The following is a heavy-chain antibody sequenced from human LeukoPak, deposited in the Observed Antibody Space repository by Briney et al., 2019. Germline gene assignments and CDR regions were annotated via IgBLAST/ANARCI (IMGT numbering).Heavy chain of an antibody. Sequence: ASVKVSCKAFGYTFTSNYMHWVRQAPGQGPEWMGVISPSGGSTTYAQKFQGRVTLTRDMSTSTDYLELSSLRSEDTALYYCAREYSSSSGFDYWGQGTLVTVSS. CDR3: AREYSSSSGFDY. CDR1: GYTFTSNY. V-gene: IGHV1-46*01. CDR2: ISPSGGST. D-gene: IGHD6-6*01. J-gene: IGHJ4*02.